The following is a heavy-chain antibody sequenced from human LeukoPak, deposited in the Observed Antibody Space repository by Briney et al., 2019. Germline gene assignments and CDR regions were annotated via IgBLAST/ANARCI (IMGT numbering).Heavy chain of an antibody. Sequence: SETLSLTCTVSGYSISSGYYWGWIRQPPGKGLEWIGSIYHSGSTYYNPSLKSRVTISVDTSKNQFSLKLSSVTAAGTAVYYCARGAVVNHWGQGTLVTVSS. CDR1: GYSISSGYY. CDR2: IYHSGST. CDR3: ARGAVVNH. D-gene: IGHD3-22*01. V-gene: IGHV4-38-2*02. J-gene: IGHJ5*02.